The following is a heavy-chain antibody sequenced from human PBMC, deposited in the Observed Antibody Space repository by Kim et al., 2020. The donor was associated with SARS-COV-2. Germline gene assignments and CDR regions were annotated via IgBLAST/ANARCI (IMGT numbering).Heavy chain of an antibody. V-gene: IGHV4-39*01. D-gene: IGHD2-2*02. CDR1: GASISSSGYY. CDR3: ASHFPGTSIRFLGLFQFDY. J-gene: IGHJ4*02. CDR2: VYYTGST. Sequence: SETLSLTCTVSGASISSSGYYWGWIRQPPGKGLEWIGSVYYTGSTYYNPSLKSRVTISVDTSKNQFSLKLSSVTAADTAVYYCASHFPGTSIRFLGLFQFDYWCQGTLVTVSS.